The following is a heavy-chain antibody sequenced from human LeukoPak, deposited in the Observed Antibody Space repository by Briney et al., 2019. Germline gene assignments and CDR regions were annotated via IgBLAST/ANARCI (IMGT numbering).Heavy chain of an antibody. V-gene: IGHV3-74*01. CDR2: INPDGRST. CDR3: TSDLSGRTDK. D-gene: IGHD1-26*01. Sequence: GGSLRLSCAASGFIFSNAWMNWVRQVPGKGLVWVSRINPDGRSTSYADSVKGRFTISRDNAKNMLYLQMNSLRVEDTAVYYCTSDLSGRTDKWGQGTLVTVSS. J-gene: IGHJ4*02. CDR1: GFIFSNAW.